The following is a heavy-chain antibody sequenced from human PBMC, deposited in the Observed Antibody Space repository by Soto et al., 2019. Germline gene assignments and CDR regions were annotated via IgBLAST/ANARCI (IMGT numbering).Heavy chain of an antibody. D-gene: IGHD6-19*01. J-gene: IGHJ6*04. V-gene: IGHV1-69*13. CDR3: ATREVAVAGTYGMDV. Sequence: GASVKVSCKASGGTFSSYAISWVRQAPGQGLEWMGGIIPIFGTANYAQKFQGRVTITADESTSTAYMELSSLRSEDTAVYYCATREVAVAGTYGMDVWGKGTTVTVSS. CDR2: IIPIFGTA. CDR1: GGTFSSYA.